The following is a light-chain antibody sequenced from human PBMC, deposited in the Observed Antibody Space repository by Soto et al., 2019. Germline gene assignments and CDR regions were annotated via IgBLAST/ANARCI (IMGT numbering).Light chain of an antibody. CDR2: DAS. J-gene: IGKJ4*01. CDR3: QQRKT. Sequence: EIVMTQSPATLSLSPGERATLSCRASQSVSSSLAWYQQKPGQAPRLLISDASNRATGVPARFSGSGSGTDFTLTISSLEPVDFAVYYCQQRKTFGGGTKVEIK. CDR1: QSVSSS. V-gene: IGKV3-11*01.